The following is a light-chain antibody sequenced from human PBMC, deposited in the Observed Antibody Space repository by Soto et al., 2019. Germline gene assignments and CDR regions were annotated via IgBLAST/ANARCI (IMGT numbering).Light chain of an antibody. CDR3: QQYNNRTRT. V-gene: IGKV3-15*01. J-gene: IGKJ1*01. CDR1: QSVSSS. Sequence: EIVMTQSPPTLSVSPGERATLSCRASQSVSSSLAWYQHKPGQAPRLLIYGASTRATGIPARFSGSGSGTEFTLTISSLQSEDFAVYHCQQYNNRTRTFGQGTKVDIK. CDR2: GAS.